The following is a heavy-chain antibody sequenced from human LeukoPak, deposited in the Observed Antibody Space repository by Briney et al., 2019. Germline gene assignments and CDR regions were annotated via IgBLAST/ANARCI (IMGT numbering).Heavy chain of an antibody. CDR3: ARWARYYDSSAYSSINAFDM. V-gene: IGHV1-2*02. Sequence: ASVKVSCKASGYTFTGYYMHWVRQAPGQGLEWMGWINPNSGGTNYAQKFQGRVTMTRDTSITTAYMELSRLRSDDTAVYYCARWARYYDSSAYSSINAFDMWGQGTMVTVSS. CDR1: GYTFTGYY. J-gene: IGHJ3*02. D-gene: IGHD3-22*01. CDR2: INPNSGGT.